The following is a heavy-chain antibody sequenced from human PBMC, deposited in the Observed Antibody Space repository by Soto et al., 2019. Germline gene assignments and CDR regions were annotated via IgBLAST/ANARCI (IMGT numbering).Heavy chain of an antibody. V-gene: IGHV3-15*01. CDR2: IKSKTDGGTI. D-gene: IGHD3-10*01. J-gene: IGHJ1*01. CDR3: AVHSTTWFRDYFQN. CDR1: GFTFSDAW. Sequence: EVQLEESGGDLVKPGGSLTLSCVASGFTFSDAWMSWVRQAPGKGLEWVGRIKSKTDGGTIDYAAPVKGRFTISRHDSRNRLYLEINSLKTADTAVYYCAVHSTTWFRDYFQNWGQGTLVTVSS.